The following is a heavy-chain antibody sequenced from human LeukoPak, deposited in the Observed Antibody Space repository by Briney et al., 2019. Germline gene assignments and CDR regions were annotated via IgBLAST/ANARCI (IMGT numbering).Heavy chain of an antibody. CDR3: ARRPWGILTGYFWDYFDY. D-gene: IGHD3-9*01. V-gene: IGHV4-61*08. CDR2: IDSTGST. Sequence: SETLSLTCGVSGVSVNNGGYSWSWVRQPPGLGLDWIGFIDSTGSTSYNPSLKSRATITLDTSKNQFSLKLSSVTAADTAVYYCARRPWGILTGYFWDYFDYWGQGTLVTVSS. CDR1: GVSVNNGGYS. J-gene: IGHJ4*02.